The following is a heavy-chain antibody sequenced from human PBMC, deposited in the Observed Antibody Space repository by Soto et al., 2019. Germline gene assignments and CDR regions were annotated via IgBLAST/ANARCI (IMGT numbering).Heavy chain of an antibody. V-gene: IGHV1-18*01. J-gene: IGHJ5*02. D-gene: IGHD4-17*01. Sequence: GASVKVSCKASGYTFTSYGISWVRQAPGQGLEWMGWINPYNGNTDYAQKFQGRVTMTTNTSISTAYMELRSLRSEDTAVYYCARGVAIYGDTPNNWFDPWGQGTLVTVSS. CDR2: INPYNGNT. CDR1: GYTFTSYG. CDR3: ARGVAIYGDTPNNWFDP.